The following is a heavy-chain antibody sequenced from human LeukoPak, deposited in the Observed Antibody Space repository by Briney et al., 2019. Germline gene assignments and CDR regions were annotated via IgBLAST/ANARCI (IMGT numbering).Heavy chain of an antibody. CDR3: ARVSSWDAFDI. CDR2: TYTSGST. D-gene: IGHD6-13*01. J-gene: IGHJ3*02. CDR1: GGSISSGSYY. V-gene: IGHV4-61*02. Sequence: SETLSLTCTVSGGSISSGSYYWSWIRQPAGKGLEWIGRTYTSGSTNYNPSLKSRVTISVDTSKNQSSLKLSSVTAADTAVYYCARVSSWDAFDIWGQGTMVTVSS.